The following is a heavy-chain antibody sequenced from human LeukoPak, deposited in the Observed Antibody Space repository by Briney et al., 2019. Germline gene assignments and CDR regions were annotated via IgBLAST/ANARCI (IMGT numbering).Heavy chain of an antibody. Sequence: ASVKVSCKASGYTFTSYYMHWVRQAPGQGLEWMGIINPSGGSTSYAQKFQGRVTMTRDMSTSTVYMELSSLRAEDTAVYYCAKDKVGGVIVVVPAAIPDYWGQGTLVTVSS. CDR1: GYTFTSYY. D-gene: IGHD2-2*01. CDR2: INPSGGST. V-gene: IGHV1-46*01. CDR3: AKDKVGGVIVVVPAAIPDY. J-gene: IGHJ4*02.